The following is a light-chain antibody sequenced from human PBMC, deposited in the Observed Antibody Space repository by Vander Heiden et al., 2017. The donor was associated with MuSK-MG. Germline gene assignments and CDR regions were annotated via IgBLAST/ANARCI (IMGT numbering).Light chain of an antibody. J-gene: IGKJ2*01. CDR3: QQDDSTPYT. CDR1: QSVLYNSNNKNY. V-gene: IGKV4-1*01. CDR2: WAS. Sequence: DIVMTQSPDSLAVSLGERATINCKSSQSVLYNSNNKNYLAWYQQIPGQPPRLLIYWASSRQSGVPDRFSGSGSGTDFTLTISSLQAEDVAVYYCQQDDSTPYTFGQGTKLEIK.